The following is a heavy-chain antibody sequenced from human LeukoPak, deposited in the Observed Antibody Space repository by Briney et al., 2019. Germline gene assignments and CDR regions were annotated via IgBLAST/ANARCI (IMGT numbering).Heavy chain of an antibody. CDR1: GFTFSTSW. J-gene: IGHJ4*02. Sequence: GGSLRLSCATSGFTFSTSWMHWVRQAPGKGLVWVSRINTDGNTRDYADSVKGRFTISRDNSKNTLYLQMNSLRAEDTTVYYCAKERTQTTSFDYWGQGTLVTVSS. D-gene: IGHD2/OR15-2a*01. CDR2: INTDGNTR. CDR3: AKERTQTTSFDY. V-gene: IGHV3-74*01.